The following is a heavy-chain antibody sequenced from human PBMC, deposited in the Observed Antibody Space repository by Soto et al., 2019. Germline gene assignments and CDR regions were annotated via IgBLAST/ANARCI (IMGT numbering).Heavy chain of an antibody. Sequence: ASVKVSCKASGDTFTTYDINWVRQATGHGLEWMGWINPNSGNIGYAQRFQGRVTMTRDTAIRTAYMEVSSLRSDDTAVYYCARGRASGSYYLLDYWGRGTLVTVSS. J-gene: IGHJ4*02. CDR2: INPNSGNI. CDR3: ARGRASGSYYLLDY. CDR1: GDTFTTYD. D-gene: IGHD3-10*01. V-gene: IGHV1-8*01.